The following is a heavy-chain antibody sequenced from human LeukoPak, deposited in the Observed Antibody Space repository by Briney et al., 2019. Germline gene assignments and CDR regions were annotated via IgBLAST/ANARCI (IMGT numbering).Heavy chain of an antibody. CDR3: ATNLNYDREFDY. CDR2: IKQDGSEK. CDR1: GFTFSSYW. V-gene: IGHV3-7*02. D-gene: IGHD3-22*01. Sequence: PGGSLRLSCAASGFTFSSYWMSWVRQAPGKGLEWVANIKQDGSEKYYVDSVKGRFTISRDNAKNSLYLQMSSLRAEDTAVYYCATNLNYDREFDYWGQGTLVTVSS. J-gene: IGHJ4*02.